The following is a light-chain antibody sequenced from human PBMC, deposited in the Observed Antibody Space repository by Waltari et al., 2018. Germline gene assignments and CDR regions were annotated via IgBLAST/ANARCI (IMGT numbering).Light chain of an antibody. J-gene: IGLJ3*02. CDR1: VSNIGGNS. CDR2: NNH. CDR3: ASWDDSLTGFVV. V-gene: IGLV1-44*01. Sequence: QSVLTQPFSASGTPGQRVTISCSGAVSNIGGNSVTWYRQLPGTAPKVVIYNNHQRPSGVPDRFSGSKSGTSASLAISGLQSDDEGDYYCASWDDSLTGFVVFGGGTKLTVL.